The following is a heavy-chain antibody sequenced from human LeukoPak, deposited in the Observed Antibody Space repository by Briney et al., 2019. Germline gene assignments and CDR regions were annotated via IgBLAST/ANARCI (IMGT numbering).Heavy chain of an antibody. V-gene: IGHV3-21*01. CDR2: ISSSSRYI. CDR3: AREVRLYVRYFDY. Sequence: GGSLRLSCATSGFTFSSYSMNWVRHAPGKGLEWVSSISSSSRYIYYADSVKGRFTISRDNAKNSLYLQMNSLRAEDTAVYYCAREVRLYVRYFDYWGQGTLVTVSS. J-gene: IGHJ4*02. D-gene: IGHD5/OR15-5a*01. CDR1: GFTFSSYS.